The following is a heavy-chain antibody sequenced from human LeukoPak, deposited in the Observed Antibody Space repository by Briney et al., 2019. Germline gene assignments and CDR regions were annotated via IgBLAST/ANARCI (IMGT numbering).Heavy chain of an antibody. CDR2: ISGSGGST. V-gene: IGHV3-23*01. CDR3: AKDFRPIVY. Sequence: GGSLRLSCAASGFTFSSYAMNWVRQAPGKGLEWVSAISGSGGSTYYADSVKGRFTISRDNSKSTLYLQMNSLRAEDTALYYCAKDFRPIVYWGQGTLVTVSS. J-gene: IGHJ4*02. CDR1: GFTFSSYA.